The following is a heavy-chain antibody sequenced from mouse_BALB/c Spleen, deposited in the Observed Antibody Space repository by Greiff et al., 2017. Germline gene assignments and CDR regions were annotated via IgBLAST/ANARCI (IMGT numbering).Heavy chain of an antibody. J-gene: IGHJ1*01. CDR3: ARGYGSSRYWYFDV. V-gene: IGHV5-9-4*01. Sequence: EVQVVESGGGLVKPGGSLKLSCAASGFTFSSYAMSWVRQSPEKRLEWVAEISSGGSYTYYPDTVTGRFTISRDNAKNTLYLEMSSLRSEDTAMYYCARGYGSSRYWYFDVWGAGTTVTVSS. D-gene: IGHD1-1*01. CDR1: GFTFSSYA. CDR2: ISSGGSYT.